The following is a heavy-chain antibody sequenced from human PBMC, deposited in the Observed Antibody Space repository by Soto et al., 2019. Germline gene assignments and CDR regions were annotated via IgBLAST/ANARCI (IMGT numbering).Heavy chain of an antibody. CDR3: ARPIAAAGAFDI. CDR2: INPSGGST. D-gene: IGHD6-13*01. Sequence: ASVKVSCKASGYTFTSYYMRWVRQAPGQGLEWMGIINPSGGSTSYAQKFQGRVTMTRDTSTSTVYMELSSLRSEDTAVYYCARPIAAAGAFDIWGQGTMVTVSS. J-gene: IGHJ3*02. CDR1: GYTFTSYY. V-gene: IGHV1-46*03.